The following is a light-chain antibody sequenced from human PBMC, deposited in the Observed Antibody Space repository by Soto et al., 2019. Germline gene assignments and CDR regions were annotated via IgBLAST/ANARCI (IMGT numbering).Light chain of an antibody. CDR3: QQYGSSPLT. CDR1: QSVSSSY. CDR2: GAS. V-gene: IGKV3-20*01. Sequence: EIVLTQSPGTLSLSPGERDPLSCRASQSVSSSYLAWYQQKPGQAPRPHIYGASSRATGIPDRFSGSGSGTDFTLTIGRVEPEDFAVYYCQQYGSSPLTFGQATKVEIK. J-gene: IGKJ1*01.